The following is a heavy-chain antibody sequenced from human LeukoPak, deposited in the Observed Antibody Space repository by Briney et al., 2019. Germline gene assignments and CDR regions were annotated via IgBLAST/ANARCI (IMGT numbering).Heavy chain of an antibody. CDR2: MNPNSGNT. CDR1: GYTFTSYD. D-gene: IGHD3-22*01. Sequence: GASVKVSCKASGYTFTSYDIKWVRQATGQGLEWMGWMNPNSGNTGYAQKFQGRVTMTRNTSISTAYMELSSLRSEDTAVYYCARSVEYYYDSSGYYSVNWFDPWGQGTLVTVSS. CDR3: ARSVEYYYDSSGYYSVNWFDP. V-gene: IGHV1-8*01. J-gene: IGHJ5*02.